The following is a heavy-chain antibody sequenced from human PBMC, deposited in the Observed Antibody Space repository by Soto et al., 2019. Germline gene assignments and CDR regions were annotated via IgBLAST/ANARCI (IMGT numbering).Heavy chain of an antibody. CDR2: INHSGIT. CDR1: CVSFRGYY. CDR3: AREQQQYAFDI. V-gene: IGHV4-34*01. Sequence: PSETPSLTCDVYCVSFRGYYWGWIRQPPGKGLELIGEINHSGITNYHPSLKSRVTISVDTSKNQLSLLLSSVTAADRAGCYCAREQQQYAFDIWGQGTMVTVSS. J-gene: IGHJ3*02. D-gene: IGHD6-13*01.